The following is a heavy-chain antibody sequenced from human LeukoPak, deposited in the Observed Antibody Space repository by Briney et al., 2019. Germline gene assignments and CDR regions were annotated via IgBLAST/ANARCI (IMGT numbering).Heavy chain of an antibody. CDR2: IYYSGST. V-gene: IGHV4-39*01. J-gene: IGHJ5*02. CDR1: GGSISGYY. CDR3: ARLWLPHWFDP. D-gene: IGHD5-12*01. Sequence: SETLSLTCTVSGGSISGYYWGWIRQPPGKGLEWIGTIYYSGSTYYNLSLKSRVTISVDTSKNQFSLRLSSVTAADTAVYYCARLWLPHWFDPWGQGTLVTVSS.